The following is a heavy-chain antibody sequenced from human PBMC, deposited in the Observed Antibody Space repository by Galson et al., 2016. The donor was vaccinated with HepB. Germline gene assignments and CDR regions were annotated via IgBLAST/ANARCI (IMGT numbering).Heavy chain of an antibody. J-gene: IGHJ4*02. CDR1: GFTFSTYA. CDR3: ARDEDDPSYTIDF. CDR2: ISYDGNKK. Sequence: SLRLSCAASGFTFSTYAMHWVRQASGKGLEWVAVISYDGNKKYYAASVSGRFTIARDNSENTLYLQMHSLRAEDTAVYYCARDEDDPSYTIDFWGQGTLVSVSS. V-gene: IGHV3-30-3*01. D-gene: IGHD3-10*01.